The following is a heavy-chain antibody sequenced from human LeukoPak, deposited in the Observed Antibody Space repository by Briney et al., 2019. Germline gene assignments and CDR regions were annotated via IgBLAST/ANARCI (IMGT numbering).Heavy chain of an antibody. CDR1: GYSFTSYW. D-gene: IGHD6-19*01. Sequence: GESLKISCKGSGYSFTSYWIGWVRQMPGKGLEWMGIIYPGDSDTRYSPSFQGQVTISADKSISTAYLQWSSLKASDTAMYYCARHEAAGIAEAGTDYWGQGTLVTVSS. J-gene: IGHJ4*02. CDR2: IYPGDSDT. V-gene: IGHV5-51*01. CDR3: ARHEAAGIAEAGTDY.